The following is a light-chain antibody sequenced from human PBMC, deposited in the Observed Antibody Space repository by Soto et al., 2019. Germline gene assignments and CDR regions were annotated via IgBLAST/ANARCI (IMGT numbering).Light chain of an antibody. J-gene: IGKJ5*01. CDR3: QQYEIFPIT. CDR2: DAS. Sequence: DIQMTQSPSSPSASVGDRVSITCQASHDIRKYLNWYQQKPGKAPKLLIYDASNMETGVPSRFTGSGSGTDFTFTISSLQPEDIATYYCQQYEIFPITFGQGTRLEIK. CDR1: HDIRKY. V-gene: IGKV1-33*01.